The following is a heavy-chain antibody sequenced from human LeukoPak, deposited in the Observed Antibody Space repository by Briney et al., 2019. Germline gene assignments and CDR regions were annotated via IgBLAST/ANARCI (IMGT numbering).Heavy chain of an antibody. CDR2: ISSSGSTI. CDR3: AELGITMIGGV. CDR1: GFTFSSYE. D-gene: IGHD3-10*02. Sequence: GGSLRLSCAASGFTFSSYEMNWVRQAPGKGLEWVSYISSSGSTIYYADSVKGRFTISRDNAKNSLYLQMNSLRAEDTAVYYCAELGITMIGGVWGEGTTVTISS. V-gene: IGHV3-48*03. J-gene: IGHJ6*04.